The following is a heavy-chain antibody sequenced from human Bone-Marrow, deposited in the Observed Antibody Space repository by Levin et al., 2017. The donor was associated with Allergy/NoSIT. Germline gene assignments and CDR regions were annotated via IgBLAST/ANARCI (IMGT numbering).Heavy chain of an antibody. CDR3: VRFSGGSPPAAFDI. CDR1: GYTFTRYY. Sequence: SVKVSCKASGYTFTRYYVHWVRQAPGQGPEWMGVIDPRFGTTTYAQRSQGRVTMTRDTSTTTVHMELSSLRSDDTAVYYCVRFSGGSPPAAFDIWGQGTMVTVSS. D-gene: IGHD2-15*01. J-gene: IGHJ3*02. V-gene: IGHV1-46*03. CDR2: IDPRFGTT.